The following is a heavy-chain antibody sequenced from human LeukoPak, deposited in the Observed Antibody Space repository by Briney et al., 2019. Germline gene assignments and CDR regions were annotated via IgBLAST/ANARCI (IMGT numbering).Heavy chain of an antibody. D-gene: IGHD3-16*01. CDR1: GFTFISYN. J-gene: IGHJ4*02. V-gene: IGHV3-48*02. CDR3: AGGLGPHY. CDR2: ISSSSSTI. Sequence: PGGSLRLSCAASGFTFISYNMLWARQAPGKGLEWVSYISSSSSTIYYADSVKGRFTISRDNAKNSLYLQMNSLRDEDTAVYYCAGGLGPHYWGQGTLVTVSS.